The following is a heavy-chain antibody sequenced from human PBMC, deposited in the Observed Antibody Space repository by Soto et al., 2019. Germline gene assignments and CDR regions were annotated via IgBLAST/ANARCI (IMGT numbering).Heavy chain of an antibody. J-gene: IGHJ4*02. CDR3: ARLDSGHGKYYFDY. V-gene: IGHV4-59*08. CDR1: GGSINNYY. Sequence: SETLSLTCTVSGGSINNYYWSWIRQPPGKGLDYIGYIYYTGTTNYNPSIKSRVTISVDTSKNQLSLKLTSVTAEDTAVYYCARLDSGHGKYYFDYWGQGMLVTVSS. D-gene: IGHD5-12*01. CDR2: IYYTGTT.